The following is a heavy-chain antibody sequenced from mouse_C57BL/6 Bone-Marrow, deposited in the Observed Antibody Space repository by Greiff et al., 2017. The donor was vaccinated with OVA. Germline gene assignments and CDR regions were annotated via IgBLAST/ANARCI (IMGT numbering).Heavy chain of an antibody. CDR3: ARYIYYGSSYHFDY. J-gene: IGHJ2*01. D-gene: IGHD1-1*01. CDR2: IRNKANGYTT. Sequence: EVQLVESGGGLVQPGGSLSLSCAASGFTFTDYYMSWVRQPPGKALEWLGFIRNKANGYTTEYSASVKGRFTISRDNSQSILYLQMNALRAEDSATYYCARYIYYGSSYHFDYWGQGTTLTVSS. CDR1: GFTFTDYY. V-gene: IGHV7-3*01.